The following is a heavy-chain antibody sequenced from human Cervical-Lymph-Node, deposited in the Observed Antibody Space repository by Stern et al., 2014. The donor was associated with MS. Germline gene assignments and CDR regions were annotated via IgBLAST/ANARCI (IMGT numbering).Heavy chain of an antibody. Sequence: EVQLVESGGGLVQPGGSLRLSCATSGFTFSSYWMSWVRQAPGKGLEWVTNMKQEGSERFYVDSVKGRFTISRDSATNSLYLQMNSLRAEDSAVYYCARDLLGATVFDYWGQGTLVTVSS. D-gene: IGHD1-26*01. CDR1: GFTFSSYW. V-gene: IGHV3-7*01. J-gene: IGHJ4*02. CDR3: ARDLLGATVFDY. CDR2: MKQEGSER.